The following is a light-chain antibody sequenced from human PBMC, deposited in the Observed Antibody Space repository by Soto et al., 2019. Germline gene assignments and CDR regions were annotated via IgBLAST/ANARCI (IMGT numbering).Light chain of an antibody. CDR2: GAS. Sequence: EILMAQSPATLAVSPGGRGRLSCRASQSVSSNLAWYQQKPGQAPRLLIYGASARATGIPSRFSGSVSGTEFTLTISSLQSEDFAVYYCQQRSNWPRTFGQGTKVDI. V-gene: IGKV3-15*01. CDR1: QSVSSN. J-gene: IGKJ1*01. CDR3: QQRSNWPRT.